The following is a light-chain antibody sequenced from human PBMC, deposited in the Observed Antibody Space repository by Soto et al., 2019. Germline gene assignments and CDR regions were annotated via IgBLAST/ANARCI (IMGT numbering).Light chain of an antibody. CDR3: QQYGNSPPLT. CDR2: GAS. CDR1: QSVSSH. J-gene: IGKJ4*01. Sequence: EIVLTQSPGTLSLSPGERATLSCRASQSVSSHLAWYQQRPGQAPRLLIYGASSRATGITDSFSGSGSGTDFTLTISRLEPEDFALYYCQQYGNSPPLTFGGGTKVEIK. V-gene: IGKV3-20*01.